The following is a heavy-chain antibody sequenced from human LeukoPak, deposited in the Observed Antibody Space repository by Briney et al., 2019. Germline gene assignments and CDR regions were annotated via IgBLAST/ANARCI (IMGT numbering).Heavy chain of an antibody. J-gene: IGHJ4*02. D-gene: IGHD4-17*01. CDR3: ARGVYGAYFDY. CDR2: IYYSGST. V-gene: IGHV4-31*03. Sequence: SQTLSLTCTVSGGSISSGGYYWSWIRQHPGKGLGWIGYIYYSGSTYYNPSLKSRVTISVDTSKNQFSLKLSSVTAADTAVYYCARGVYGAYFDYWGQGTLVTVSS. CDR1: GGSISSGGYY.